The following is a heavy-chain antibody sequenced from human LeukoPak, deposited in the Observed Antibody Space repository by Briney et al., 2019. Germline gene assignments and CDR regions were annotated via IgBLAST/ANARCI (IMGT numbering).Heavy chain of an antibody. D-gene: IGHD3-22*01. CDR2: IIPIFGTA. CDR3: ARAGHYYDSSGYPPDY. Sequence: SVKVSCKASGGTFSSYAISWVRQAPRQGLEWTGGIIPIFGTANYAQKFQGRVTITADESTSTAYMELSSLRSEDTAVYYCARAGHYYDSSGYPPDYWGQGTLVTVSS. CDR1: GGTFSSYA. J-gene: IGHJ4*02. V-gene: IGHV1-69*01.